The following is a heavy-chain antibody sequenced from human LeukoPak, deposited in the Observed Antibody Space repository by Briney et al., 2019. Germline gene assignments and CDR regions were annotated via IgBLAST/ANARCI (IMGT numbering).Heavy chain of an antibody. Sequence: GASVKVSFKASGYTFTGYFMHWVRQAPGQGLEWMGWVNPNSGSTNYAQKFQGRVSMTRDTSISTAYMEVSRLSSDDTAFYYCARGRDSDSWYFDWFDIWGQGTLVTVSS. J-gene: IGHJ5*02. V-gene: IGHV1-2*02. D-gene: IGHD6-13*01. CDR2: VNPNSGST. CDR1: GYTFTGYF. CDR3: ARGRDSDSWYFDWFDI.